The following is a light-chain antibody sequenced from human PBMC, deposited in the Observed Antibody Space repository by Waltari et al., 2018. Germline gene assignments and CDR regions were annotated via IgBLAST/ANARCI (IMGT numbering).Light chain of an antibody. Sequence: ILLTQSPGTLSLSPGDRATLSCWANQTVRSNYLAWYQQKPGQAPRLLFYGASNRATGIPDRFSGSGSGTDFNLTIDRLEPEDFAVYYCQQSGTSHSFGQGTKLEI. V-gene: IGKV3-20*01. CDR1: QTVRSNY. J-gene: IGKJ2*03. CDR2: GAS. CDR3: QQSGTSHS.